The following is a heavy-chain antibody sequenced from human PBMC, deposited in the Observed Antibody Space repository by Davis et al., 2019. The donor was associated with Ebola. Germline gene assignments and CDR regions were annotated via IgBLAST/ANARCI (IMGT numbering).Heavy chain of an antibody. Sequence: GESLKISCAASGFTFSRYSMNWVRQAPGKGLEWVANIKEDGSEKYYVDSVKGRFTISRDNAKNSLYLQMNSLRAEDTAVYYCARGVDRAFDIWGQGTMVTVSS. CDR2: IKEDGSEK. CDR3: ARGVDRAFDI. V-gene: IGHV3-7*03. CDR1: GFTFSRYS. J-gene: IGHJ3*02.